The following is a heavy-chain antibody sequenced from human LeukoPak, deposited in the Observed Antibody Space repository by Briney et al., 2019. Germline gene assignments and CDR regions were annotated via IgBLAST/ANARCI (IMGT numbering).Heavy chain of an antibody. Sequence: SVKVSCKASGGTFSSYAISWVRQAPGQGLEWMGGIIPIFGTANYAQKFQGRVTMTRNTSISTAYMELSSLRSEDTAVYYCARTNLYCSSTSCYSHYAYGMDVWGQGTTVTVSS. CDR3: ARTNLYCSSTSCYSHYAYGMDV. V-gene: IGHV1-69*05. D-gene: IGHD2-2*01. J-gene: IGHJ6*02. CDR2: IIPIFGTA. CDR1: GGTFSSYA.